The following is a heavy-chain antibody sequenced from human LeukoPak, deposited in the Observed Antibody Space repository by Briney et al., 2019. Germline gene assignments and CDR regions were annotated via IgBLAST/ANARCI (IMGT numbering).Heavy chain of an antibody. Sequence: AGGSLRLSCAASGFTFSSYAMSWVRQAPGKGLEWVSAISGSGSTYYADSVKGRFTISRDNSKNTLYLQMNSLRAEDTAVYYCAKEPIAAAGPFDYWGQGTLVTVSS. CDR1: GFTFSSYA. CDR2: ISGSGST. CDR3: AKEPIAAAGPFDY. D-gene: IGHD6-13*01. V-gene: IGHV3-23*01. J-gene: IGHJ4*02.